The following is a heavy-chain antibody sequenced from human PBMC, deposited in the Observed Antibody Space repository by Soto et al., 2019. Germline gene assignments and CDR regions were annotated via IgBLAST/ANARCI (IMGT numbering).Heavy chain of an antibody. CDR2: NNPRGGRT. CDR1: GYTFNNYY. D-gene: IGHD2-8*01. Sequence: QVQLVQSGAEVKKPGASVNVSCKTSGYTFNNYYMHWVRQAPGQGLEWMGINNPRGGRTNYAPKFQGRVTMTRDTATSPADMALSGLTSEDTAVYYCARIMSGYIEYWGPGTLVTVSS. CDR3: ARIMSGYIEY. J-gene: IGHJ4*02. V-gene: IGHV1-46*02.